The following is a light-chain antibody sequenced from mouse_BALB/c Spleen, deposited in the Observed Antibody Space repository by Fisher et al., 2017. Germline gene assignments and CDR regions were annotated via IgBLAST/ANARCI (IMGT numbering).Light chain of an antibody. CDR1: SSVSS. V-gene: IGKV4-59*01. J-gene: IGKJ4*01. CDR3: QQWSSNPPT. Sequence: IVITQSPAIMSASLGERVTMTCTASSSVSSSYLHWYQQKSGTSPKRWIYDTSKLASGVPARFSGSGSGTSYSLTISSMEAEDAATYYCQQWSSNPPTFGSGTKLEI. CDR2: DTS.